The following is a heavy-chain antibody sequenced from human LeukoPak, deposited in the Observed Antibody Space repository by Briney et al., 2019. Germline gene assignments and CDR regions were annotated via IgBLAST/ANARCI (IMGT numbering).Heavy chain of an antibody. Sequence: GASVKVSCKVSGYTLTELSMHWVRQAPGKGLEWIGGFDPGDGETIYAQKFQGRVTMTEDTSTDTAYMELSSLRSEDTAVYYCATDDGQQHLVRHYWGQGTLVTVSS. CDR2: FDPGDGET. V-gene: IGHV1-24*01. CDR1: GYTLTELS. D-gene: IGHD6-13*01. CDR3: ATDDGQQHLVRHY. J-gene: IGHJ4*02.